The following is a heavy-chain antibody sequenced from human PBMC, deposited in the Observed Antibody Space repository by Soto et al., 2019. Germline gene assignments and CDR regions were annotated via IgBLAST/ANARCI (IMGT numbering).Heavy chain of an antibody. CDR1: GFTFSNYA. Sequence: EVQLLESGGGLVQPGGSLRLSCVASGFTFSNYAMSWVRQAPAKAPEWVSSINIVGGATNYADSVRGRFAMSRDDSTNTVFLQMNSLRGDDTAVYYCTNNYYFDSWGQGTLVTVSS. J-gene: IGHJ4*02. D-gene: IGHD1-1*01. CDR3: TNNYYFDS. V-gene: IGHV3-23*01. CDR2: INIVGGAT.